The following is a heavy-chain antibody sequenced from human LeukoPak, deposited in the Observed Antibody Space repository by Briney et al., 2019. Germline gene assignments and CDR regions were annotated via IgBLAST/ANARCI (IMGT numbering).Heavy chain of an antibody. CDR3: ARDQIMITFGGVIDDY. J-gene: IGHJ4*02. V-gene: IGHV1-2*06. Sequence: ASVKVSCKASGYTFTGYYMHWVRQAPGQGLEWMGRINPNSGGTNCAQKFQGRVTMTRDTSISTAYMELSRLRSGDTAVYYCARDQIMITFGGVIDDYWGQGTLVTVSS. D-gene: IGHD3-16*02. CDR1: GYTFTGYY. CDR2: INPNSGGT.